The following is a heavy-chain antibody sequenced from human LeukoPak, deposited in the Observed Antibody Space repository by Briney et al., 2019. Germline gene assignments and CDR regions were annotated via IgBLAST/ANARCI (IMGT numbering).Heavy chain of an antibody. V-gene: IGHV3-11*04. CDR3: GRGSSGYSDSEIDY. D-gene: IGHD3-22*01. Sequence: GGSLRLSCAASGFTFSDYYMSWIRQAPGKGLEWVSYISSSGSTIHYADSVKGRFTISRDNAKNSLYLEMNSLRAEDTAVYYCGRGSSGYSDSEIDYWGQGTLVTVSS. CDR1: GFTFSDYY. CDR2: ISSSGSTI. J-gene: IGHJ4*02.